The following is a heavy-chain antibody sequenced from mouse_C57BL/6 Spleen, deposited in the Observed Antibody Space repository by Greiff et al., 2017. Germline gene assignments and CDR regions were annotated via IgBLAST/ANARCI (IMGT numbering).Heavy chain of an antibody. V-gene: IGHV1-18*01. Sequence: VQLQQSGPELVKPGASVQIPCKASGYTFSDYNMDWVKQSHGKSLEWIGDINPNNGCTIYNQKFKGKATLTVDKSSSTAYMELSSLTHDDTVFYYCARLLRQLRPWGYYALAYWGQGTSVTVSS. CDR2: INPNNGCT. CDR1: GYTFSDYN. CDR3: ARLLRQLRPWGYYALAY. D-gene: IGHD3-2*02. J-gene: IGHJ4*01.